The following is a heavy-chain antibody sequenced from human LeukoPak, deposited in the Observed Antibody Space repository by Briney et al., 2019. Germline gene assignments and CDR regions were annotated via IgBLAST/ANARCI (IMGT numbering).Heavy chain of an antibody. J-gene: IGHJ4*02. CDR3: ARDIKGGTANFDC. Sequence: SQTLSLTCDSSGGSVSSNSATGIWIRQSPSRGLEWLGRTYYRSRWYYDYAVPVKGRITFNPDTSKNQVSLQLNSVTPEDTAVYFCARDIKGGTANFDCWGQGILVTVSS. CDR2: TYYRSRWYY. CDR1: GGSVSSNSAT. V-gene: IGHV6-1*01.